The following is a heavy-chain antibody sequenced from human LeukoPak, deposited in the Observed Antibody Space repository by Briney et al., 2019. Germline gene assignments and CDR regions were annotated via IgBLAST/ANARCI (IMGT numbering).Heavy chain of an antibody. D-gene: IGHD6-6*01. Sequence: PSETLSLTCAVYGGSFSGYYWSWIRQPPGKGLEWIGEINHSGSTNYNPSLKSRVTISVDTSKNQFSLKLSSVTAAGTAVYYCARGRGSSYFDYWGQGTLVTVSS. J-gene: IGHJ4*02. V-gene: IGHV4-34*01. CDR2: INHSGST. CDR1: GGSFSGYY. CDR3: ARGRGSSYFDY.